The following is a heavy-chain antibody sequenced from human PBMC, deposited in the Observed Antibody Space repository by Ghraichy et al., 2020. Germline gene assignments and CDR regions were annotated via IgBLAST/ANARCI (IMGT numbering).Heavy chain of an antibody. CDR3: AKAPHDYGDYPDY. V-gene: IGHV3-30*18. CDR1: GFTFSSYG. Sequence: GGSLRLSCAASGFTFSSYGMHWVRQAPGKGLEWVAVISYDGSNKYYADSVKGRFTISRDNSKNTLYLQMNSLRAEDTAVYYCAKAPHDYGDYPDYWGQGTLVTVSS. D-gene: IGHD4-17*01. J-gene: IGHJ4*02. CDR2: ISYDGSNK.